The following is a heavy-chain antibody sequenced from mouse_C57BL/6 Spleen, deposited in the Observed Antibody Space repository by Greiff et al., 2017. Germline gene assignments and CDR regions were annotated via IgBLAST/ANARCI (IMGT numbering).Heavy chain of an antibody. CDR3: ARYGYDGDAMDY. Sequence: VQLQQPGAELVKPGASVKLSCKASGYTFTSYWMQWVKQRPGQGLEWIGEIDPSDSYTNYNQKFKGKATLTVDTSSSTAYMQLSSLTSEDSAVYYCARYGYDGDAMDYWGQGTSVTVSS. D-gene: IGHD2-2*01. CDR1: GYTFTSYW. CDR2: IDPSDSYT. V-gene: IGHV1-50*01. J-gene: IGHJ4*01.